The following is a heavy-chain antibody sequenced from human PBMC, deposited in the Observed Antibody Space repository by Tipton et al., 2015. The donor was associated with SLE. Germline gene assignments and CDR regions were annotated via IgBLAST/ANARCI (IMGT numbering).Heavy chain of an antibody. Sequence: PGLVKPSGTLSLTCAVSGGSISSNNWWSWVRQPPGKGLEWIGEIYHSGSTNYNPSLKSRVTISIDKSKNQYSLKLSSVTAADTAVYYCARESAYKSGWSFPDYWGQGTLVTVSS. V-gene: IGHV4-4*02. D-gene: IGHD6-19*01. CDR1: GGSISSNNW. CDR3: ARESAYKSGWSFPDY. J-gene: IGHJ4*02. CDR2: IYHSGST.